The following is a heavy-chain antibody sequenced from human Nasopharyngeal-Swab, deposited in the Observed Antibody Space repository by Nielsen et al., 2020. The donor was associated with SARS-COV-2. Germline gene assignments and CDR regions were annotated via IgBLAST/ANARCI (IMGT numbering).Heavy chain of an antibody. CDR1: GFTFSSYS. CDR2: ISSSSSYI. CDR3: ARDHAHGYDAFDI. Sequence: ETLSLTCAASGFTFSSYSMNWVRQAPGKGLEWVSSISSSSSYIYYADSVKGRFTISRDNAKNSLYLQMNSLRAEDTAVYYCARDHAHGYDAFDIWGQGTMVTVSS. J-gene: IGHJ3*02. D-gene: IGHD2-15*01. V-gene: IGHV3-21*01.